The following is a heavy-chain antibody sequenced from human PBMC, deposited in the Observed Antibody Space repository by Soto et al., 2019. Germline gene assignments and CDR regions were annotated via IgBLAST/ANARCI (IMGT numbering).Heavy chain of an antibody. J-gene: IGHJ6*02. V-gene: IGHV3-73*01. CDR3: TRSDYAMDV. CDR2: IRSKANDYAT. CDR1: GFTFIGST. Sequence: GGSLRLSCAASGFTFIGSTMHWVRQASGKGLEWVGRIRSKANDYATTYAASVNGRFTISRDDSKNTAYLQMNSLKTEDAAVYYCTRSDYAMDVWGQGTTVTVS.